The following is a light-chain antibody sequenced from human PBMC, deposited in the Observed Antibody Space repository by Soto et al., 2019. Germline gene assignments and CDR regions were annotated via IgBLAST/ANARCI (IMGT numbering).Light chain of an antibody. CDR3: QQYGTPPPT. V-gene: IGKV3-20*01. CDR2: GAS. J-gene: IGKJ2*01. CDR1: QSVNSNY. Sequence: EIVLTQSPGTLSLSPRERATLSCRASQSVNSNYLAWYQQKPGQVPRPLIYGASIRAAGVPDRLSGSGSGKAFTLPISSLEPEDYAVYSCQQYGTPPPTFGRGTKLEIK.